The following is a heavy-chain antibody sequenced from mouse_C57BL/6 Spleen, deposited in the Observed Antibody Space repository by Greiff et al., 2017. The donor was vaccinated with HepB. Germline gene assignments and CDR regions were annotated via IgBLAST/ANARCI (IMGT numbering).Heavy chain of an antibody. CDR3: AREAGYDYDGAMDY. D-gene: IGHD2-4*01. CDR1: GFTFSSYA. V-gene: IGHV5-4*01. Sequence: DVMLVESGGGLVKPGGSLKLSCAASGFTFSSYAMSWVRQTPEKRLEWVATISDGGSYTYYPDNVKGRFTISRDIAKNNLYLQMSHLKSEDTAMYYCAREAGYDYDGAMDYWGQGTSVTVSS. J-gene: IGHJ4*01. CDR2: ISDGGSYT.